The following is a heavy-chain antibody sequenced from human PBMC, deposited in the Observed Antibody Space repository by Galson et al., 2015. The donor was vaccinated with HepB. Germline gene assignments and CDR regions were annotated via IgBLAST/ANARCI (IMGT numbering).Heavy chain of an antibody. V-gene: IGHV6-1*01. Sequence: CAISGDSVASNSAVWNWIRQPPSRGLEWLGRTYYRSKWYIDYATSVRSRITINPDTSRNQFSLHLSSVTPEDTAVYYCAYGSDVWGQGTTVIVSS. CDR3: AYGSDV. CDR2: TYYRSKWYI. J-gene: IGHJ6*02. CDR1: GDSVASNSAV.